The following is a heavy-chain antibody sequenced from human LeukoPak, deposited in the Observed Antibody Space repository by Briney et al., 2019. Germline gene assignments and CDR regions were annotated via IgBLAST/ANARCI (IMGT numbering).Heavy chain of an antibody. CDR2: INPNSGGT. CDR3: ARDRNYYDHNGNFDY. D-gene: IGHD3-22*01. CDR1: GYSFTSHY. J-gene: IGHJ4*02. V-gene: IGHV1-2*02. Sequence: ASVKVSCKASGYSFTSHYMHWVRQAPGQGLEWMGWINPNSGGTNYAQKFQGRVTMTRDTSISTAYMELSRLRSDDTAVYYCARDRNYYDHNGNFDYWGQGTLVTVSS.